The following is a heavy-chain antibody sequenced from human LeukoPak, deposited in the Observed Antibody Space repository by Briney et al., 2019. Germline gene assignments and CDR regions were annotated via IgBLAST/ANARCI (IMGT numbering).Heavy chain of an antibody. D-gene: IGHD4-11*01. V-gene: IGHV1-2*02. CDR2: INPNSGDT. CDR3: ARDLTRLDVDDY. J-gene: IGHJ4*02. Sequence: ASVKVSCKASGYTFTAYYIHWVRQAPGQGLEWMAWINPNSGDTNYAQKFLGRVTVTSDTSISTAYMELGRLTSDDTAVYYCARDLTRLDVDDYWRQGTLVTVSS. CDR1: GYTFTAYY.